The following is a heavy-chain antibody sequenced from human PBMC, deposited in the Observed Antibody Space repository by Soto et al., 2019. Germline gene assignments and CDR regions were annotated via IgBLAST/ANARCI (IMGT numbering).Heavy chain of an antibody. Sequence: GESLKISCKASGYNFVEYWIGWVRQMPGKGLEWMGSVYPNDSDVKYSPSFQGQVTVSADKSINTAYLHWSSLKPSDTAMYYCARHPNTIVVVPAASNYYGMDVWGQGTTVTVSS. CDR3: ARHPNTIVVVPAASNYYGMDV. J-gene: IGHJ6*02. CDR1: GYNFVEYW. CDR2: VYPNDSDV. D-gene: IGHD2-2*01. V-gene: IGHV5-51*01.